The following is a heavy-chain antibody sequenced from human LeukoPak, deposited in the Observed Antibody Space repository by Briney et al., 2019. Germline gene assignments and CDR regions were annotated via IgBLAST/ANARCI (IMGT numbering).Heavy chain of an antibody. CDR1: GLTVSDNY. CDR2: IYASGSP. D-gene: IGHD2-21*02. V-gene: IGHV3-66*02. J-gene: IGHJ4*02. Sequence: PGGSLRLSCAPSGLTVSDNYMSWVRQAPGKGLEWVSVIYASGSPYYAGSVKGRFTISRDSSKNTLYLQMNNLSAEDTAVYYCARGGGAFCGGDCCRNFDYWGQGTLVTVSS. CDR3: ARGGGAFCGGDCCRNFDY.